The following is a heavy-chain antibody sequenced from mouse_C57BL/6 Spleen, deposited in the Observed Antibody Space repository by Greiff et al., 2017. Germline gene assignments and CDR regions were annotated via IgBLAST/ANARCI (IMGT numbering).Heavy chain of an antibody. CDR3: ARRRAMVTTGFAY. V-gene: IGHV1-85*01. CDR1: GYTFTSYD. J-gene: IGHJ3*01. D-gene: IGHD2-2*01. CDR2: IYPRDGST. Sequence: QVQLQQSGPELVKPGASVKLSCKTSGYTFTSYDINWVKQRPGQGLEWIGWIYPRDGSTKYNEKFKGKATLTVDTSSSTAYMELHSLTSEDSAVYFCARRRAMVTTGFAYWGQGTLVTVSA.